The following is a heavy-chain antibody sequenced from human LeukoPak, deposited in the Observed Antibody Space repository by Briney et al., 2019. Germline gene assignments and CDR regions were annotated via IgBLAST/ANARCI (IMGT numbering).Heavy chain of an antibody. CDR3: ARDERLLSFLK. Sequence: PGGSLGLSCAASGFTFSSYSMNWVRQAPGKGLEWVSGITGSGGSTYYADSVKGRFTISRDNSKNTLYLQMNSLRAEDTAIYYCARDERLLSFLKWGQGTLVTVSS. J-gene: IGHJ4*02. CDR1: GFTFSSYS. CDR2: ITGSGGST. V-gene: IGHV3-23*01. D-gene: IGHD3-3*01.